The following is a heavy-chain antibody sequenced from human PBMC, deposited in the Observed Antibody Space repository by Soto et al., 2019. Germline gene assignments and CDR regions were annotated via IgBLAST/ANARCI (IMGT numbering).Heavy chain of an antibody. V-gene: IGHV1-46*01. CDR2: INPSGGST. CDR3: ARDWRGTGTLDY. Sequence: GASVKVSCKASGYTFTSYFMPWVRQAPGQGLEWTGIINPSGGSTSYAKKCQGRVTMTRDTSTSTVYMELSSLRSEDTAVYYCARDWRGTGTLDYWGQGTLVTVSS. CDR1: GYTFTSYF. J-gene: IGHJ4*02. D-gene: IGHD1-1*01.